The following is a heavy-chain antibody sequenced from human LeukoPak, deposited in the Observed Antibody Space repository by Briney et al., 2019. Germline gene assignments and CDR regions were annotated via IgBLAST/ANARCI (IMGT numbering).Heavy chain of an antibody. CDR2: IGPSGTIM. J-gene: IGHJ4*02. CDR1: GFTFRDFY. Sequence: GGSLRLSCAASGFTFRDFYMTWIRQAPGKGLEWVAYIGPSGTIMNYADSVKGRFTVSRDNAENSLYRHMNSLRAEDTAVYYCTRDPRLCDYWGQGTLVTVSS. CDR3: TRDPRLCDY. V-gene: IGHV3-11*01.